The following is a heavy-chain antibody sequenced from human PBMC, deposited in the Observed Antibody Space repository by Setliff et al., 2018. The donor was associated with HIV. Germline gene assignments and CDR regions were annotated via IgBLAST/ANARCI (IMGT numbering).Heavy chain of an antibody. CDR1: GGSISSGSYY. V-gene: IGHV4-61*02. CDR3: ARFIAVAGFDY. J-gene: IGHJ4*02. D-gene: IGHD6-19*01. Sequence: PSETLSLTCTVSGGSISSGSYYWSWIRQPAGKGLEWIGRIYTSGSTNYNPSLKSRVTISVDTSKNQFSLKLSSVTAADTAVYYCARFIAVAGFDYWGQGTLVTAPQ. CDR2: IYTSGST.